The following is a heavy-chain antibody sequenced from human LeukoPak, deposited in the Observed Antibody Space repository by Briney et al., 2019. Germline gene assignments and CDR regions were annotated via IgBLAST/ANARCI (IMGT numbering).Heavy chain of an antibody. CDR3: ARVDVEGYYFDY. Sequence: GSLRLSCAASGFTVSSNYMSWVRQAPGKGLEWVPVIYSGGSTYYADSVKGRFTISRDNSKNTLYLQMNSLRAEDTAVYYCARVDVEGYYFDYWGQGTLVTVSS. D-gene: IGHD3/OR15-3a*01. J-gene: IGHJ4*02. V-gene: IGHV3-53*01. CDR1: GFTVSSNY. CDR2: IYSGGST.